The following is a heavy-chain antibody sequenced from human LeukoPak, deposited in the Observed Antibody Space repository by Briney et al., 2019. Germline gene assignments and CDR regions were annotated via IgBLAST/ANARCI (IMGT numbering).Heavy chain of an antibody. Sequence: SVKVSCKASGGTFSSYAISWVRQAPGQGLEWMGRIIPILGIANYAQKFQGRVTITADKSTSTAYMELSSLRAEDTAVYYCARVGYSSIWYVDFWGQGTLVTVSS. D-gene: IGHD6-13*01. V-gene: IGHV1-69*04. J-gene: IGHJ4*02. CDR2: IIPILGIA. CDR3: ARVGYSSIWYVDF. CDR1: GGTFSSYA.